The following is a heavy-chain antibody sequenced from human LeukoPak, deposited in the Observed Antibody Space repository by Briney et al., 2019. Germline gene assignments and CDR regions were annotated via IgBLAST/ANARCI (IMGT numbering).Heavy chain of an antibody. Sequence: GGFLRLSCAASGFTFSSYGMHWVRQAPGKGLEWVAVISYDGSSKYYADSVRGRFTISRDNSKNTLYLQMNSLRAEDTAVYYCAKDVRIAVTWFDYWGQGTLVTVSS. D-gene: IGHD6-19*01. V-gene: IGHV3-30*18. CDR1: GFTFSSYG. CDR3: AKDVRIAVTWFDY. CDR2: ISYDGSSK. J-gene: IGHJ4*02.